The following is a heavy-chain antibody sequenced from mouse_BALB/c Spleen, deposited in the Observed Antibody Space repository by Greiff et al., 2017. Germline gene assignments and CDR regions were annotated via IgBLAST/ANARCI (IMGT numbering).Heavy chain of an antibody. Sequence: EVMLVESGGDLVKPGGSLKLSCAASGFTFSSYGMSWVRQTPDKRLEWVATISSGGSYTYYPDSVKGRFTISRDNAKNTLYLQMSSLKSEDTAMYYCARRITTAYYAMDYWGQGTSVTVSS. J-gene: IGHJ4*01. CDR2: ISSGGSYT. CDR3: ARRITTAYYAMDY. D-gene: IGHD2-4*01. CDR1: GFTFSSYG. V-gene: IGHV5-6*02.